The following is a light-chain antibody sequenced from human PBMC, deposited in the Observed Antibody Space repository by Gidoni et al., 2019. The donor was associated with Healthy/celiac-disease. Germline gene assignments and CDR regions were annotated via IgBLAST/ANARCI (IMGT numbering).Light chain of an antibody. CDR3: QPSYSTPPT. V-gene: IGKV1-39*01. CDR1: KSISSY. CDR2: AAS. J-gene: IGKJ2*01. Sequence: DIQMTQYPSSLSASVGDRVTITCRASKSISSYLNWYQQKPGKAPKLLIYAASSLQSGVPSRFSGSGSGTAFTLTIISLQPEAFATYYCQPSYSTPPTFGQGTKLEIK.